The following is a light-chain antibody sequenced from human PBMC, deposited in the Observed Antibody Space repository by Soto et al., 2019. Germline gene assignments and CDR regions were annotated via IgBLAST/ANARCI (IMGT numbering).Light chain of an antibody. V-gene: IGKV1-39*01. CDR1: QSITTY. J-gene: IGKJ2*01. CDR3: QQSYSSPRT. CDR2: AAS. Sequence: DIPMTQSPSSLSASVGDRVTIACRASQSITTYLHWYQQKPGKAPKRLIYAASSLQSGVPSRVSGSGSGTDFTLTIRSLQPEDFATYYCQQSYSSPRTFGQGTKLEIK.